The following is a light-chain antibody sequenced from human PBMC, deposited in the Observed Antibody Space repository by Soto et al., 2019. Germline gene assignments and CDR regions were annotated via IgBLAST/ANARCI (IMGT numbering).Light chain of an antibody. CDR2: VEGRGSY. Sequence: QPVLTQSSSASASLGSSVKLTCTLSSGHSTYIIAWHQQQPGKAPRYLMKVEGRGSYNKGSGVPDRFSGSSYGTDRYLTISNLQSEDEADYFCETWGSNTHGFGTGTKLTVL. V-gene: IGLV4-60*03. CDR1: SGHSTYI. J-gene: IGLJ1*01. CDR3: ETWGSNTHG.